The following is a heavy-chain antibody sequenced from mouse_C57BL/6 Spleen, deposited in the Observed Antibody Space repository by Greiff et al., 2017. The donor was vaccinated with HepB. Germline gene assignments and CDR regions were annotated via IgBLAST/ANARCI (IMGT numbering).Heavy chain of an antibody. Sequence: VQLQQPGAELVRPGTSVKLSCKASGYTFTSYWMHWVKQRPGQGLEWIGVIDPSDSYTNYNQKFKGKATLTVDTSSSTAYMQLSSLTSEDSSVYYCARGDGYYDPFSYWGQGTLVTVSA. CDR1: GYTFTSYW. CDR2: IDPSDSYT. CDR3: ARGDGYYDPFSY. V-gene: IGHV1-59*01. D-gene: IGHD2-3*01. J-gene: IGHJ3*01.